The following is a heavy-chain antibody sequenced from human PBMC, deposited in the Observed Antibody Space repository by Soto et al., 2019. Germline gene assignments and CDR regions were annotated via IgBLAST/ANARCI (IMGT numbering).Heavy chain of an antibody. V-gene: IGHV4-39*01. Sequence: SETLSLTCTVSGGYISSSSYYWGWIRQPPGKGLEWIGSIYYSGSTYYNPSLKSRVTISVDTSKNQLSLKLSSVTAADTAVYYCASLRLDYYGMDVWGQGTTVTVSS. J-gene: IGHJ6*02. CDR3: ASLRLDYYGMDV. D-gene: IGHD3-16*01. CDR1: GGYISSSSYY. CDR2: IYYSGST.